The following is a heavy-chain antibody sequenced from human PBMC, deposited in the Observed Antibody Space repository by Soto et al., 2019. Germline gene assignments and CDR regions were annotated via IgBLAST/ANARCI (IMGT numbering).Heavy chain of an antibody. CDR1: GGSIRSGGYS. J-gene: IGHJ4*02. CDR2: IYHSGST. D-gene: IGHD4-17*01. Sequence: SETLSLTCAVSGGSIRSGGYSWSWIRQPPGKGLEWIGYIYHSGSTYYNPSLKSRVTISVDRSKNPFALKLSSVTAADTAVYYCARSQSTVTAYDCWLQGTLVTVYS. V-gene: IGHV4-30-2*01. CDR3: ARSQSTVTAYDC.